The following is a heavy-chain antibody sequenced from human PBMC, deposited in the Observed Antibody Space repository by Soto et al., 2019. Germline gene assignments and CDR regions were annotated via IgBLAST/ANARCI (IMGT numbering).Heavy chain of an antibody. CDR2: ISGSGSIV. V-gene: IGHV3-11*01. CDR1: GFIFSDYY. D-gene: IGHD3-10*01. CDR3: ARDRGLYYYGSGSPSDL. Sequence: QVQLVESGGGLVKPGGSLRLSCAASGFIFSDYYMSWIRQAPGKGLEWVSYISGSGSIVYYADSMKGRFTISRDNANNSVYLQMTRLRVDATAVYYCARDRGLYYYGSGSPSDLWGQGVLVTVSS. J-gene: IGHJ5*02.